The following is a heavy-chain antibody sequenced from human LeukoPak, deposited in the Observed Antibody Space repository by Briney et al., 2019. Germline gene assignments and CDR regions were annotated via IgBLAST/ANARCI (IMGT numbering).Heavy chain of an antibody. D-gene: IGHD6-13*01. CDR3: ARREQQLNYYYGMDV. CDR2: IYPGDSDT. Sequence: GGSLKIYCKGSGYLFTSYRLGWVRPVPGKGLEWVGIIYPGDSDTRYSPSFQGQVTISADKSISTAYLQWSSLKASDTAMYYCARREQQLNYYYGMDVWGQGTTVTVAS. CDR1: GYLFTSYR. J-gene: IGHJ6*02. V-gene: IGHV5-51*01.